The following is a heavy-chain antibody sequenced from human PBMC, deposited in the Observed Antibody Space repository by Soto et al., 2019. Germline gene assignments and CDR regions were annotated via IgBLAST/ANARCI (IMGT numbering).Heavy chain of an antibody. J-gene: IGHJ4*02. Sequence: ASAKVSCKASGYTFITYLIHWVRQAPGQGLEWMGIINPSGGSTTYAQKFQGRVTLTRDTSTNTVYMELSSLRSVDTAVYYGARTSVGGTRDYWGQGTLVTVS. CDR2: INPSGGST. V-gene: IGHV1-46*01. CDR3: ARTSVGGTRDY. D-gene: IGHD1-26*01. CDR1: GYTFITYL.